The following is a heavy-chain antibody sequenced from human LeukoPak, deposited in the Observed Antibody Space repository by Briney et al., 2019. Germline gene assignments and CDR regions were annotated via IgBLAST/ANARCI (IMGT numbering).Heavy chain of an antibody. CDR1: GYSISSGYY. V-gene: IGHV4-38-2*02. Sequence: PSETLSLTCTVSGYSISSGYYWGWIRQPPGKGLEWIGIIYHSGSTYYNPSLKSRVTISVDTSKNQFSLKLSSVTAADTAVYYCARDSPTADIVVVPAAILIDWGQGTLVTVSS. J-gene: IGHJ4*02. CDR2: IYHSGST. CDR3: ARDSPTADIVVVPAAILID. D-gene: IGHD2-2*02.